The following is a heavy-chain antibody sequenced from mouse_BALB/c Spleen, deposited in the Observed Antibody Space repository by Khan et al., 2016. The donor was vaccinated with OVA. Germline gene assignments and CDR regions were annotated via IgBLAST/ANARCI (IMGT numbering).Heavy chain of an antibody. J-gene: IGHJ3*01. V-gene: IGHV5-9*03. D-gene: IGHD1-1*02. CDR2: ISSGGDNT. Sequence: EVELVESGGGLVMPGGSLKLSCAASGFTFSSYTMSWVRQTPEKRLEWVATISSGGDNTYYPDSVKGRFTISRDNAKNNLYLQMSSLRSEDTALYYCVRSNYGAFAYWGQGTLVTVSA. CDR1: GFTFSSYT. CDR3: VRSNYGAFAY.